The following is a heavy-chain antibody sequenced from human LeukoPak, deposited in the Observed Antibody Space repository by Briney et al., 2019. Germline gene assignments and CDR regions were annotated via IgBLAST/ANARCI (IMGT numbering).Heavy chain of an antibody. CDR3: ARRGFLDC. V-gene: IGHV4-59*01. D-gene: IGHD3-16*01. J-gene: IGHJ4*02. CDR1: GASISSYY. Sequence: SESLSLTCTVSGASISSYYWSWIRQPPGKGLEWIGYIYNTGIINYNPSLKSRVTISLDTSKNQVSLKLTSVTAADTAVYYCARRGFLDCWDQGTLVTVSS. CDR2: IYNTGII.